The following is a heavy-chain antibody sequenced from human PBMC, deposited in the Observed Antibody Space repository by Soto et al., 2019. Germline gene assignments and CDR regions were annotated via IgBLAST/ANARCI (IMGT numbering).Heavy chain of an antibody. D-gene: IGHD6-25*01. CDR1: GDSIRSGDFS. Sequence: QLQLQESGPGLVKPSETLSLTCTVSGDSIRSGDFSWGWIRQPPGKGLDWIGSIHYRGSTYYKSSLKSRLTISVDTSNNQISLKLSSVTAADTAVYYCARHDESSVSYEVPYALDFWGQGTMVTVSS. CDR3: ARHDESSVSYEVPYALDF. J-gene: IGHJ3*01. V-gene: IGHV4-39*01. CDR2: IHYRGST.